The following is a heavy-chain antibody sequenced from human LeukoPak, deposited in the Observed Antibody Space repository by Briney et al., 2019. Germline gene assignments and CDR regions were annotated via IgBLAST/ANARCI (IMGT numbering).Heavy chain of an antibody. CDR3: ARDLGH. CDR2: ISSNGGST. D-gene: IGHD3-16*01. Sequence: PGGSLRLSCAASGFTFSSYAMHWVRQAPGKGLEYVSAISSNGGSTYYANSVKGRFTISRDNSKNTLYLQMGSLRAEDMAVYYCARDLGHWGQGTLVTVSS. J-gene: IGHJ4*02. V-gene: IGHV3-64*01. CDR1: GFTFSSYA.